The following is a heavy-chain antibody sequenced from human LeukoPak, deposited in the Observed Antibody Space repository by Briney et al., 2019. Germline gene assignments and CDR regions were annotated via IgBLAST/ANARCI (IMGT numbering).Heavy chain of an antibody. CDR3: ARHFGYDDTSDYQGVPDH. J-gene: IGHJ4*02. Sequence: SETLSLTCAVYGGSFSGYYWSWIRQPPGKGLEWIGEINHSGSTNYNPSLKSRVTISVDTSKNQFSLKPSSVTAADTAVYYCARHFGYDDTSDYQGVPDHWGQGSLVTVSS. CDR1: GGSFSGYY. D-gene: IGHD3-22*01. V-gene: IGHV4-34*01. CDR2: INHSGST.